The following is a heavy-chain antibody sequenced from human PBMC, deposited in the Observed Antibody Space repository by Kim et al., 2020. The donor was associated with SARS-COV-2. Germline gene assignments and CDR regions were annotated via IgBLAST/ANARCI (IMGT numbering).Heavy chain of an antibody. CDR1: GDSVSSNSAA. D-gene: IGHD6-13*01. CDR3: ARCPLDGTPSSSWGSGWFDP. CDR2: TYYRSKWYN. V-gene: IGHV6-1*01. J-gene: IGHJ5*02. Sequence: SQTLSLTCAISGDSVSSNSAAWNWIRQSPSRGLEWLGRTYYRSKWYNDYAVSVKSRITINPDTSKNQFSLQLNSVTPEDTAVYYCARCPLDGTPSSSWGSGWFDPWGQGTLVTVSS.